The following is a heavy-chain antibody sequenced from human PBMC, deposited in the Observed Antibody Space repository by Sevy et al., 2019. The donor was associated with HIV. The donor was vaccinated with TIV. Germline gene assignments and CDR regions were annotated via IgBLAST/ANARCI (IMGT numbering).Heavy chain of an antibody. V-gene: IGHV3-23*01. CDR3: ARRPDLGVVILTGVLDV. D-gene: IGHD3-3*01. Sequence: GGSLRLSCAASGFSFSSYAMSWVRQTPGKGLQWVSVISGSGGTTYYADSVKGRFTIFRDNSRNTVYLQMNSLRADDTAVYYCARRPDLGVVILTGVLDVWGQGTTVTVS. CDR1: GFSFSSYA. J-gene: IGHJ6*02. CDR2: ISGSGGTT.